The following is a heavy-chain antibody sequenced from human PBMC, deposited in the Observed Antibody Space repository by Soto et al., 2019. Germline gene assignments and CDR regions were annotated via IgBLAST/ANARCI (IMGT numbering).Heavy chain of an antibody. CDR1: GYTCTSYG. CDR2: ISAYNGNT. J-gene: IGHJ4*02. V-gene: IGHV1-18*01. D-gene: IGHD2-21*02. Sequence: QVQLVQSGAEVKKPGASVKVSCKASGYTCTSYGISWVRQAPGQGLEWMGWISAYNGNTNYAQKLQGRVTMTTDTSTSTAYMELRSLRSDDTAVYYCARASPSDVVTAIRRLDYWGQGTLVTVSS. CDR3: ARASPSDVVTAIRRLDY.